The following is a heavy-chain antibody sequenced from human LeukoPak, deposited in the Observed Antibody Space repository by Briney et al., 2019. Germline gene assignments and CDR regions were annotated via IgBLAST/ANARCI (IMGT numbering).Heavy chain of an antibody. V-gene: IGHV4-4*07. CDR1: GGSISSYY. CDR3: ARVGNIVVGDYYYMDV. J-gene: IGHJ6*03. D-gene: IGHD2-2*01. CDR2: IYTSGST. Sequence: SETLSLTCTVSGGSISSYYWSWIRQPAGMGLEWIGRIYTSGSTNYNPSLKSRVTMSVDTSKNQFSLKLSSVTAADTAVYYCARVGNIVVGDYYYMDVWGKGTTVTVSS.